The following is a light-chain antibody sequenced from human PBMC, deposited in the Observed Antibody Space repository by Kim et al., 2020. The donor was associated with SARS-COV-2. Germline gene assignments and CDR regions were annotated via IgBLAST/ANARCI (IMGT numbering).Light chain of an antibody. CDR1: QSLLHSNGYNY. J-gene: IGKJ4*01. CDR2: LAS. V-gene: IGKV2-28*01. Sequence: DIVMTQSPLSLPVTXGEPASISCRSSQSLLHSNGYNYLDWYVQKPGQSPQLLIYLASNRISGVPDRFSGSGSGTDFTLKISRVEAEDVGVYYCMQGLQTLTFGGGTKVDIK. CDR3: MQGLQTLT.